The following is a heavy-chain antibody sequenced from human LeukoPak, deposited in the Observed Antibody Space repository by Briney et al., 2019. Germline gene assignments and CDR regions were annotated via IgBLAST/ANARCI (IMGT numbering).Heavy chain of an antibody. Sequence: GGSLRLSCAASGFTFSSYGMHWVRQAPGKGLEWVAVISNDGSNKHYGDSVKGRFTISRDNSKNTLYLQMDSLRGEDTAVYYCAKDPYRVIVATGNYLDPWGREPWSPFPQ. CDR3: AKDPYRVIVATGNYLDP. D-gene: IGHD2-21*01. CDR2: ISNDGSNK. CDR1: GFTFSSYG. V-gene: IGHV3-30*18. J-gene: IGHJ5*02.